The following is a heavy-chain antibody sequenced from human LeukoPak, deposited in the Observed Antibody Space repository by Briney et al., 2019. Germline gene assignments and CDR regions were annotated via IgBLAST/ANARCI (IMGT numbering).Heavy chain of an antibody. V-gene: IGHV3-23*01. Sequence: GGPLRLSCAASGFTFSSYAMSWVRQAPGKGLEWVSAISGSGGSTYYADSVKGRFTISRDNSKNTLYLQMNSLRAEDTAVYYCANGPSWTDILTGYYISWGQGTLVTVSS. D-gene: IGHD3-9*01. CDR1: GFTFSSYA. CDR3: ANGPSWTDILTGYYIS. J-gene: IGHJ4*02. CDR2: ISGSGGST.